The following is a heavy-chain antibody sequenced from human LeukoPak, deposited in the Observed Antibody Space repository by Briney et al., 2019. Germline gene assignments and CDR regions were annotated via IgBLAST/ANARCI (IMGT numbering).Heavy chain of an antibody. Sequence: GGSLRLSCAASGFPFSSYAMHWVRQAPGKGLEYVSPISSNGGSTSYANSVKGRFTISRDNSKNTLYLQMNSLRAEDTAVYYCAQVQTDSGYYHPFDYWGQGTLVTVSS. CDR1: GFPFSSYA. J-gene: IGHJ4*02. D-gene: IGHD3-22*01. CDR3: AQVQTDSGYYHPFDY. CDR2: ISSNGGST. V-gene: IGHV3-64*01.